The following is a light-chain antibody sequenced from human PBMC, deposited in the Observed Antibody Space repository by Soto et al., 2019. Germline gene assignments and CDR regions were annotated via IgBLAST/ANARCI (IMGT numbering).Light chain of an antibody. V-gene: IGKV1-27*01. Sequence: DIQMTQSPSSLSASVGARVTITCRASQGISTSLAWYQQKTGKVPKLLIYAASTLQSGVPSRFSGSGSGTDCTLTISSLQPEDVATYYCQKYNSAPYTFGQGTELEIK. CDR3: QKYNSAPYT. CDR1: QGISTS. J-gene: IGKJ2*01. CDR2: AAS.